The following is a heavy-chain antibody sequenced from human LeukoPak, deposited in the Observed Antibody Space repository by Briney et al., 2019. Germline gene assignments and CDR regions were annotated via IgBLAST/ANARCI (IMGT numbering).Heavy chain of an antibody. CDR2: VSGDGGRT. J-gene: IGHJ1*01. V-gene: IGHV3-43*02. D-gene: IGHD2-2*01. Sequence: GGSLRLSCAASGFTFDEFGMHWVRQAPGKGLEWVSFVSGDGGRTDYADSVKGRFTISRDNRKNSLYLQMDSLTAEDTALYFCARDRMSRAPTYFHHWGQGTLVTVSA. CDR3: ARDRMSRAPTYFHH. CDR1: GFTFDEFG.